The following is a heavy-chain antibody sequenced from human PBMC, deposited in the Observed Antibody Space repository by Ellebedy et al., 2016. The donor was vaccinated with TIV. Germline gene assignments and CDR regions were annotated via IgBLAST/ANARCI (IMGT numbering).Heavy chain of an antibody. CDR2: IDWDDDK. V-gene: IGHV2-70*13. J-gene: IGHJ3*02. CDR1: GFLLTTLGMC. CDR3: ARTVMAPGVPPKAASDI. D-gene: IGHD5-24*01. Sequence: SGPTLVKPTQSLTLTCTFSGFLLTTLGMCVSWIRQPPGKALEWLALIDWDDDKYFSASLKSRLTISKDTSRSQVVLTMTNMDPPDTATYYCARTVMAPGVPPKAASDIWGQGTRVIVSS.